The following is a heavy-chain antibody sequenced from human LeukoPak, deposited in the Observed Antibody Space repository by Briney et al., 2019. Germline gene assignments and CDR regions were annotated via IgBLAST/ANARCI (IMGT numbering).Heavy chain of an antibody. V-gene: IGHV3-33*01. CDR2: IWYDGSNK. J-gene: IGHJ6*02. Sequence: GGSLRLSCAASGFTFSRNGMHWVRQAPGKGLEWVAVIWYDGSNKYYADSVKGRFTISRDNSKNTLYLQMNSPRAEDTAVYYRASGRLNYFYAMDIWGQGTTVTVSS. CDR3: ASGRLNYFYAMDI. CDR1: GFTFSRNG.